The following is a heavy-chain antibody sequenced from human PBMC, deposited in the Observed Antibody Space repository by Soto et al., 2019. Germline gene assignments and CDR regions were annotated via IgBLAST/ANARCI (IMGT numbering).Heavy chain of an antibody. CDR2: IYYSGST. D-gene: IGHD3-10*01. V-gene: IGHV4-31*03. Sequence: PSETLSLTCTVSGGSISSGGYYWSWIRQHPGKGLEWIGYIYYSGSTYYNPSLKSRVTISVDTSKNQFSLKLSSVTAADTAVYYCARLNYYGSGNLDYWGQGTLVTVSS. J-gene: IGHJ4*02. CDR3: ARLNYYGSGNLDY. CDR1: GGSISSGGYY.